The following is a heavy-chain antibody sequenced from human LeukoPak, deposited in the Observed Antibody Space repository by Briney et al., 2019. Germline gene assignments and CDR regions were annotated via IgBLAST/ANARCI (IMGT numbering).Heavy chain of an antibody. V-gene: IGHV3-21*01. D-gene: IGHD6-6*01. J-gene: IGHJ4*02. CDR3: ARYSSSRTRFFDY. Sequence: GGSLRLSCTVSGFIFSSYNMIWVRQAPGKGLEWVSSISSTSSYIYYVDSVKGRFTISRDNAKNSLYLQMNRLRAEDTAVYYCARYSSSRTRFFDYWGQGTLVTVSS. CDR1: GFIFSSYN. CDR2: ISSTSSYI.